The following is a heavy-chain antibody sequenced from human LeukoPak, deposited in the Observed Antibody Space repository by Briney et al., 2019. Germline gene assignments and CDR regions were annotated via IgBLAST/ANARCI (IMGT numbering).Heavy chain of an antibody. CDR1: GFTFSSYE. CDR3: ASAYYYDSSASPVGDY. V-gene: IGHV3-48*03. J-gene: IGHJ4*02. CDR2: ISSSGSTI. D-gene: IGHD3-22*01. Sequence: GGSLRLSCAASGFTFSSYEMNWVRQAPGKGLEWVSYISSSGSTIYYADSVKGRFTISRDNAKNSLYLQMNSLRAEDTAVYYCASAYYYDSSASPVGDYWGQGTLVTVSS.